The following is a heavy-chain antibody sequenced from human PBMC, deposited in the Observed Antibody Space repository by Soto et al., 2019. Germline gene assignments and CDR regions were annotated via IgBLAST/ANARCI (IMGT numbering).Heavy chain of an antibody. CDR3: ARYAAEVTTFFDQ. CDR2: ISGSSGSK. J-gene: IGHJ4*02. Sequence: PGGSLRLSCAASGFIFNDYYMSWIRQAPGKGLEWLSNISGSSGSKKYADAGKGRFTISRVNAKKSLYLEMHSLRAEDTAMYYRARYAAEVTTFFDQWREGALVTVAA. CDR1: GFIFNDYY. D-gene: IGHD4-17*01. V-gene: IGHV3-11*06.